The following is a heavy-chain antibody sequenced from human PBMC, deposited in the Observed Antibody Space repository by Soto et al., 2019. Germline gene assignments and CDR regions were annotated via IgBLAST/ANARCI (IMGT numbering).Heavy chain of an antibody. D-gene: IGHD3-16*01. Sequence: SVKVSCKDSGGLFSSFAISWVRQAPGQGLEWMGGIIPVFGTTNYAQKFQDRVTITADESTNTAYMELSSLRSDDTATYYCARGGGPYVWFNEFWGQGTQVTVSS. CDR3: ARGGGPYVWFNEF. J-gene: IGHJ4*02. V-gene: IGHV1-69*13. CDR1: GGLFSSFA. CDR2: IIPVFGTT.